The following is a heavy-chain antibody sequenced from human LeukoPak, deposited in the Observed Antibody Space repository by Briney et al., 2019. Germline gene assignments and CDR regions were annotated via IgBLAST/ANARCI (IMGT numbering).Heavy chain of an antibody. J-gene: IGHJ3*02. CDR2: INVILDTA. Sequence: GASVKVSCKASVGTFTSYAINWLRQAPGQGLEWMGRINVILDTANYAQKFQGRVTIIADISTSTSYMELSSLRSEDTAVYYCARDQGIGDASDIWGQGTMVTVSS. V-gene: IGHV1-69*04. CDR1: VGTFTSYA. CDR3: ARDQGIGDASDI.